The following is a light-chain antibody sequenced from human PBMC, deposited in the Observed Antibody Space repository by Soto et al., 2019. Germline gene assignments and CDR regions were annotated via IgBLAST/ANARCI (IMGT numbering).Light chain of an antibody. CDR2: EVS. J-gene: IGLJ2*01. V-gene: IGLV2-14*01. CDR1: SSDVGGYDS. CDR3: SSYTSSSTVGV. Sequence: QSVLTQPASVSGSPGQSITISCTGTSSDVGGYDSVSWYQQHPGKAPKLMIYEVSNRPSGVSSRFSGSKSGNTASLTISGLQAEDEADYYCSSYTSSSTVGVFGGGTKLT.